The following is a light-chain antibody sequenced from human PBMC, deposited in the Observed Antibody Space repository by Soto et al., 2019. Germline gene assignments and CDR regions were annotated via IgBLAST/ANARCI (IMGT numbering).Light chain of an antibody. CDR3: QQLNSYPS. CDR2: AAS. J-gene: IGKJ3*01. CDR1: QSIGTY. V-gene: IGKV1-39*01. Sequence: DIQMTQSPSSLSASVVDRVTISCRSSQSIGTYLNWYQQKPGRAPKLQIYAASNLQSGVPSRFSGSGSGTDFTLTIRSLQPEDFATYYCQQLNSYPSFGPGTKVDIK.